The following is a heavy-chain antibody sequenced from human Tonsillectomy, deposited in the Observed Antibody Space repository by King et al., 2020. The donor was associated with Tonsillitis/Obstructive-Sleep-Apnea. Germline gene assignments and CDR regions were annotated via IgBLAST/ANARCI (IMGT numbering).Heavy chain of an antibody. CDR3: VRDLSPTHSGHWYDAFDI. CDR1: GFTFSSYW. D-gene: IGHD6-19*01. Sequence: VQLVESGGGLVQPGGSLRLSCAASASGFTFSSYWMTWVRQAPGKGLEWVANIKEDGSEKYYVDSVKGRFTISRDNAKNSLYLQMNSLRAEDTAVYYCVRDLSPTHSGHWYDAFDIWGQGTMVTVSS. V-gene: IGHV3-7*01. CDR2: IKEDGSEK. J-gene: IGHJ3*02.